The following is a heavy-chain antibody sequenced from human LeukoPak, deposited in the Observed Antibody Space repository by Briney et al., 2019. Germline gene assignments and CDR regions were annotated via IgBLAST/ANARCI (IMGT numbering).Heavy chain of an antibody. V-gene: IGHV3-23*01. J-gene: IGHJ6*03. CDR1: GFTFSSYA. CDR3: AKGVQWLYYYYMDV. D-gene: IGHD6-19*01. Sequence: GGSLRLSCAASGFTFSSYAMSWVRQAPGKGLEWVSAISGSGGSTYYADSVKGRFTISRDNSKNTLYLQMNSLRAEDTAVYYCAKGVQWLYYYYMDVWGKGTTVTVSS. CDR2: ISGSGGST.